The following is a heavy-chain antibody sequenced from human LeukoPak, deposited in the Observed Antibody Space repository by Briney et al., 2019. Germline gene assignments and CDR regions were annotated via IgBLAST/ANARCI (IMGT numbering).Heavy chain of an antibody. J-gene: IGHJ4*02. V-gene: IGHV4-34*01. CDR1: GGSFSGYY. CDR2: INHSGST. D-gene: IGHD5-18*01. CDR3: ARGYSYGDY. Sequence: KSSETLSLTCAVYGGSFSGYYWSWIRQPPGKGLEWIGEINHSGSTNYNPSLKSRVTISVDTSKNQFSLKLSSVTAADTAVYYCARGYSYGDYWGQGALVTVSS.